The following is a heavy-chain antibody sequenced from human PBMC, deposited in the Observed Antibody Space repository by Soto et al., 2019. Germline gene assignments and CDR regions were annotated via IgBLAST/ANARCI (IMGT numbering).Heavy chain of an antibody. J-gene: IGHJ5*02. CDR1: GDSISSYY. CDR2: IHYSGST. Sequence: ETLSLACTVSGDSISSYYWGWIRQPPGKGLEWILYIHYSGSTNYNHSLKSRVTISVDTPKNQFSLKVNSMTAADTAVYYCARGGLAASKGRWFHXWGKGALLTLSX. V-gene: IGHV4-59*01. D-gene: IGHD6-13*01. CDR3: ARGGLAASKGRWFHX.